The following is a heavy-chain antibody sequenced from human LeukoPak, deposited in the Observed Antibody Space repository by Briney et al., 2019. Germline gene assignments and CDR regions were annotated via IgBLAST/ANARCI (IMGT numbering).Heavy chain of an antibody. J-gene: IGHJ2*01. V-gene: IGHV3-74*01. Sequence: GGSLRLSCAASGFTFSNYAMSWVRQAPGKGLEWVSRINSDGSSTSYADSVKGRFTISRDNAKNTLYLQMNSLRAEDTAVYYCARGPLSILTGQDFDLWGRGTLVTVSS. CDR2: INSDGSST. CDR1: GFTFSNYA. CDR3: ARGPLSILTGQDFDL. D-gene: IGHD3-9*01.